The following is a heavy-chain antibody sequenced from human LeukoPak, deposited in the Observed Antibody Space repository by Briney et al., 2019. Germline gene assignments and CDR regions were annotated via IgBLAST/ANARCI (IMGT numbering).Heavy chain of an antibody. CDR2: TYYSGST. CDR3: ARFGWLRSDWFDY. J-gene: IGHJ4*02. Sequence: SETLSLTCTVSGGSISSYYWSWIRQPPGKGLEWIGYTYYSGSTNYNPSLESRVTISVDTSKNQFSLKLSSVTAADTAVYYCARFGWLRSDWFDYWGQGTLVTVSS. D-gene: IGHD5-12*01. V-gene: IGHV4-59*01. CDR1: GGSISSYY.